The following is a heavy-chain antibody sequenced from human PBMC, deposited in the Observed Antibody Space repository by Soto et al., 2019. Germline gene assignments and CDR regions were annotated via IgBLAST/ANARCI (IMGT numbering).Heavy chain of an antibody. Sequence: EVQLVESGGGLVQPGGSLRLSCAASGFTFSSYWMSWVRQAPGKGLEWVANIKQDGSEKYYVDSVKGRFTISRDNAKNSLYLQINNLRAEDTAVYYCASADKAWYFDLWGRGTLVTVSS. CDR2: IKQDGSEK. CDR1: GFTFSSYW. V-gene: IGHV3-7*01. CDR3: ASADKAWYFDL. D-gene: IGHD3-9*01. J-gene: IGHJ2*01.